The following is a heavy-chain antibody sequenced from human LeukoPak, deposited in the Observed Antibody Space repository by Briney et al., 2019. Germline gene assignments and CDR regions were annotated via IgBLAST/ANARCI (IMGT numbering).Heavy chain of an antibody. CDR3: ARREVRIAALDAFDI. D-gene: IGHD6-6*01. CDR2: ISYDGSNK. CDR1: GFTFSSYA. J-gene: IGHJ3*02. V-gene: IGHV3-30-3*01. Sequence: PGRSLRLSCAASGFTFSSYAMHWVRQAPGKGLEWVAVISYDGSNKYYADSVKGRFTISRDNSKNTLYLQMNSLRAEDTAVYYCARREVRIAALDAFDIWGQGTMVTVSS.